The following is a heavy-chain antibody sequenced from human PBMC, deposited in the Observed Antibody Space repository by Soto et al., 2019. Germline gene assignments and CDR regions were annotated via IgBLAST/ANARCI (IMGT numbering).Heavy chain of an antibody. Sequence: SETLSLTCAVYGGTFSGYYWSWIRQPPGKGLEWIGEINHSGSTNYNPSLKSRDTISVDTSKNQFSLTLSSVTAADTAVYYCAHSSIFGVVIHPFDHWGQGTLVTVSS. CDR3: AHSSIFGVVIHPFDH. CDR2: INHSGST. J-gene: IGHJ4*01. D-gene: IGHD3-3*01. CDR1: GGTFSGYY. V-gene: IGHV4-34*08.